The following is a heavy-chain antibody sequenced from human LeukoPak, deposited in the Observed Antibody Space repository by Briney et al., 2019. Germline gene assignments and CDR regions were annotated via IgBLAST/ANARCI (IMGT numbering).Heavy chain of an antibody. CDR3: ARDDYHYGMDV. V-gene: IGHV3-30-3*01. CDR1: GFTFSSYW. Sequence: PGGSLRLSCAASGFTFSSYWMHWVRQAPGKGLEWVAVISYDGSKKYYADSVKGRFTISRDNSKNTLYLQMNSLRAEDTAVHYCARDDYHYGMDVWGQGTTVTVSS. J-gene: IGHJ6*02. CDR2: ISYDGSKK.